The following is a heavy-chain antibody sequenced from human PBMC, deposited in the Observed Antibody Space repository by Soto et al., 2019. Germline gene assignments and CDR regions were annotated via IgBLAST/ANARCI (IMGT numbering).Heavy chain of an antibody. CDR3: ASRDPGTIVDY. D-gene: IGHD1-7*01. Sequence: QVQLQESGPGLVKPSGTLSLTCAVSGGSFTSNNWWTSVRQPPGQGLEWIGEIYRTGSTNYNPSLKSRVTISLYKSENQFSLKVTSLTAADTAVYYCASRDPGTIVDYWGQGTLVTVSS. CDR2: IYRTGST. V-gene: IGHV4-4*02. CDR1: GGSFTSNNW. J-gene: IGHJ4*02.